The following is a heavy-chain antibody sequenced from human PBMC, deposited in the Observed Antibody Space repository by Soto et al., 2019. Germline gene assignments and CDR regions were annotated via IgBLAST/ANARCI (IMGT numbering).Heavy chain of an antibody. CDR2: IYYSGST. CDR3: ARVRAVRGVLGAHNWFDP. CDR1: GGSISSSSYY. J-gene: IGHJ5*02. V-gene: IGHV4-39*01. Sequence: QLQLQESGPGLVKPSETLSLTCTVSGGSISSSSYYWGWIRQPPGKGLEWIGSIYYSGSTYYNPSLKTRATSVVDTSNNQFSLMLSSVTAADTAVYYCARVRAVRGVLGAHNWFDPWGQGTLVTVSS. D-gene: IGHD3-10*01.